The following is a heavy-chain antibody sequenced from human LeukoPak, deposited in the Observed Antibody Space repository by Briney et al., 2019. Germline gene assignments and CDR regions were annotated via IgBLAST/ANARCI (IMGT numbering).Heavy chain of an antibody. Sequence: SVNLSCKASGGTFSSYAISWVRQAPGQGLGWMGGIIPIFGTANYAQKFQGRVTITADESTSTAYMELSSLRSEDTAVYYCASRGRYSGYDFYGMDVWGQGTTVTVSS. CDR2: IIPIFGTA. V-gene: IGHV1-69*01. J-gene: IGHJ6*02. CDR1: GGTFSSYA. D-gene: IGHD5-12*01. CDR3: ASRGRYSGYDFYGMDV.